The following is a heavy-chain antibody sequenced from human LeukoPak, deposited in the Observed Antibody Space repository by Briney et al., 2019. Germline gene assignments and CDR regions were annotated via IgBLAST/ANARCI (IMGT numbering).Heavy chain of an antibody. D-gene: IGHD2-2*01. CDR1: GYTFTTYN. Sequence: ASVKVSCKASGYTFTTYNMHWVRQAPGQGLEWMGIINPSGGSTSYAQKFQGRVTMTRDTSTSTVYMELSSLRSEDTAVYYCARDLKDIVVVPAVRWFDPWGQGTLVTVSS. J-gene: IGHJ5*02. CDR2: INPSGGST. V-gene: IGHV1-46*01. CDR3: ARDLKDIVVVPAVRWFDP.